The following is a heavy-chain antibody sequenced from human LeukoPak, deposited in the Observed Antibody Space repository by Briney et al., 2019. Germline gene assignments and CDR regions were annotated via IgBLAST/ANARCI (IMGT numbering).Heavy chain of an antibody. J-gene: IGHJ4*02. CDR2: INAGNGNT. D-gene: IGHD2-2*02. CDR1: GYTFTSYA. V-gene: IGHV1-3*01. CDR3: ARGYCSSTSCYIPDY. Sequence: ASVKVSCKASGYTFTSYAMHWVRQAPGQRLEWMGWINAGNGNTKYSQKFQGRVTITRDTSASTAYMELSSLRSEDTAVYYCARGYCSSTSCYIPDYWGQGTLVTVSS.